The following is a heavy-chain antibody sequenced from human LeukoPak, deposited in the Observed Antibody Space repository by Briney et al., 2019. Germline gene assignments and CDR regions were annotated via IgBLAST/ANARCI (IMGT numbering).Heavy chain of an antibody. D-gene: IGHD2-15*01. V-gene: IGHV3-30-3*01. CDR1: GFTFSSYA. CDR2: ISYDGSNK. CDR3: ARGVVGVGSWSDY. Sequence: PGGSLRLSCAASGFTFSSYAIHWVRQAPGKGLEWVAIISYDGSNKYYADSVKGRFTISRDNSKNTVYLQMNSLRAEDTAVYYCARGVVGVGSWSDYWGQGALVTVSS. J-gene: IGHJ4*02.